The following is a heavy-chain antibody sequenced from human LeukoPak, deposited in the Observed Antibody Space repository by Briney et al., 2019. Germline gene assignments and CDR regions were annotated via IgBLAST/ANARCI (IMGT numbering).Heavy chain of an antibody. J-gene: IGHJ4*01. V-gene: IGHV3-30*18. CDR3: AKDLRSEVAALDY. Sequence: PGGSLRLSCAASGFTFSSYGMHWVRQAPGKGLEWVAVISYDGTYKYYAGSVKGRFTISRDNSKNTLYLQMNSLRAEDTAVFYCAKDLRSEVAALDYWGXXXLXTVSS. CDR1: GFTFSSYG. D-gene: IGHD6-19*01. CDR2: ISYDGTYK.